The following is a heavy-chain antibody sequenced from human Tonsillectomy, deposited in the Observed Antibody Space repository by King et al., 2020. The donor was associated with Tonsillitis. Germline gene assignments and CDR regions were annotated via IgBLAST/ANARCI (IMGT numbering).Heavy chain of an antibody. V-gene: IGHV3-30*02. CDR1: EFTFSSYG. CDR3: AKDQGAYYDSTGYGYFDY. J-gene: IGHJ4*02. CDR2: IRYDGSNK. D-gene: IGHD3-22*01. Sequence: VQLVESGGGVVQPGGSLRLSCAASEFTFSSYGMHWVRQAPGKGLEWVAFIRYDGSNKYFADSVKGRFTISRDNSMNTLYLQMNSLRAEDTAVYYCAKDQGAYYDSTGYGYFDYWGQGTLVTVSS.